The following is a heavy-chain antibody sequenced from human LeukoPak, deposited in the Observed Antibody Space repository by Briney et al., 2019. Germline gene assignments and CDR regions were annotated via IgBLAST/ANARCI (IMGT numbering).Heavy chain of an antibody. Sequence: GGSLRLSCAASGFTFSSYAMHWVRQAPGKGLEWVAVISYDGSNKYYADSVEGRFTISRDNSKNTLYLQMNSLRAEDTAVYYCARGGDYGDTVNWFDPWGQGTLVTVSS. D-gene: IGHD4-17*01. V-gene: IGHV3-30-3*01. CDR3: ARGGDYGDTVNWFDP. J-gene: IGHJ5*02. CDR1: GFTFSSYA. CDR2: ISYDGSNK.